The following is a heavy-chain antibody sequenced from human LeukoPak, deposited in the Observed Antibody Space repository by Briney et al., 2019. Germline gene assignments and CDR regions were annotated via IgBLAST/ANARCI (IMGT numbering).Heavy chain of an antibody. CDR1: GYTFTNYG. CDR2: ISGDNGNT. CDR3: ATGGPETYNWFDP. J-gene: IGHJ5*02. V-gene: IGHV1-18*01. Sequence: ASVKVSCKASGYTFTNYGINWVRQAPGQGLEWTGWISGDNGNTKYAQKFQGRVTMTTDTSTSTAYMELRSLRSDDTVVYYCATGGPETYNWFDPWGQGTLVTVSS.